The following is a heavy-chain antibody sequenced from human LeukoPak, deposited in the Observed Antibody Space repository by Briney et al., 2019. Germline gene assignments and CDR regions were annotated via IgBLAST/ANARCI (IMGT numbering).Heavy chain of an antibody. Sequence: GGSLRLSCAASGFTFSSYSMNWVRQAPGKGLEWVSSISSSSSYIYYADSVKGRFTISRDNAKNSLYLQMNSLRAEDTAVYYCASYYYDSIRGFDPWGQGTLVTVSS. J-gene: IGHJ5*02. CDR3: ASYYYDSIRGFDP. V-gene: IGHV3-21*01. CDR1: GFTFSSYS. CDR2: ISSSSSYI. D-gene: IGHD3-22*01.